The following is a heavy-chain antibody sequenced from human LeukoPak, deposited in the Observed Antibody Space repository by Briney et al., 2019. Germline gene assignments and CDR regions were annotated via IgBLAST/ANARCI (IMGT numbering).Heavy chain of an antibody. D-gene: IGHD3-10*01. J-gene: IGHJ3*02. V-gene: IGHV1-18*01. CDR3: ASDLTPPGDAFDI. CDR1: GYTFTSYG. CDR2: ISAYNGNT. Sequence: GASVKVSCKASGYTFTSYGISWVRQAPGQGLEWMGWISAYNGNTNYAQKLQGRVTMTTDTFTSTAYMELRSLRSDDTAVYYCASDLTPPGDAFDIWGQGTMVTVSS.